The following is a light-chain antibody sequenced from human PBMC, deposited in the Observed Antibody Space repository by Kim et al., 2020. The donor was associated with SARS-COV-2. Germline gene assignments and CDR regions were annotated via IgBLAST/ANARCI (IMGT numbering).Light chain of an antibody. Sequence: VSPGERVTLSCRASHSVTGNLAWYQQKPGQAPRLIISAASTRATGIPATFSGSGSGTEFTLSISSLQSEDFAVYYCQQYNSWPLTFGGGTKVDIK. CDR3: QQYNSWPLT. J-gene: IGKJ4*01. CDR1: HSVTGN. V-gene: IGKV3D-15*01. CDR2: AAS.